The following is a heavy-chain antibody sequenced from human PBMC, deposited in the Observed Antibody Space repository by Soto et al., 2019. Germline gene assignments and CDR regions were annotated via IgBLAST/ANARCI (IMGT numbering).Heavy chain of an antibody. V-gene: IGHV6-1*01. Sequence: SQTLSLTCVISGDSVSSDSATWNWIRQSPSRGLEWLGRTYHRSKWYNEYAVSMKGRITINPDTSKNKFSLQLNSVTPEDTAVYYCARGRDGVEQPWFDPWGQGTLVTVSS. CDR1: GDSVSSDSAT. D-gene: IGHD3-3*01. CDR2: TYHRSKWYN. CDR3: ARGRDGVEQPWFDP. J-gene: IGHJ5*02.